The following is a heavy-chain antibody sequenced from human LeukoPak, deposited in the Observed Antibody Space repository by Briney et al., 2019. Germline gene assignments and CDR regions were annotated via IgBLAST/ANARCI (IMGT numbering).Heavy chain of an antibody. CDR2: IYHSGGT. Sequence: PSGTLSLTCAVSGGSISSSNWWSWVRQPPGKGLEWIGEIYHSGGTNYNPSLKSRVTISVDKSKNQFSLKLSSVTAADTAVYYCARQITMVRGVINWFDPWGQGTLVTVSS. CDR3: ARQITMVRGVINWFDP. V-gene: IGHV4-4*02. CDR1: GGSISSSNW. D-gene: IGHD3-10*01. J-gene: IGHJ5*02.